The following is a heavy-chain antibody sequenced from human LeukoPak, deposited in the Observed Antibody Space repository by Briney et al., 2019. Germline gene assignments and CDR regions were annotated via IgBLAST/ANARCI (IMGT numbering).Heavy chain of an antibody. V-gene: IGHV4-4*07. Sequence: SETPSLTCTVSGGSISSYYWSWIRQPAGKGLEWIGRIYTSGSTNYNPSLKSRVTMSVDTSKNQFSLKLSSVAAADTAVYYCARVTGYMIEDYFDYWGQGTLVTVSS. CDR3: ARVTGYMIEDYFDY. D-gene: IGHD3-22*01. CDR1: GGSISSYY. J-gene: IGHJ4*02. CDR2: IYTSGST.